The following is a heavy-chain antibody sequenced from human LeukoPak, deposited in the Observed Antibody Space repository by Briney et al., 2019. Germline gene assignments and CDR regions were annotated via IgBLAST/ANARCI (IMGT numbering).Heavy chain of an antibody. CDR2: INQSGRT. D-gene: IGHD3-10*01. Sequence: SETLSLTCAVYGGSFSGYYWSWIRQAPGKGLEWLGEINQSGRTNYNPSLKSRVTISVDPSKNQISLNLSFVTATDTAVYYCARGWFGFWHNSYLDDNAFDVWGPGTMVTVSS. J-gene: IGHJ3*01. CDR1: GGSFSGYY. V-gene: IGHV4-34*01. CDR3: ARGWFGFWHNSYLDDNAFDV.